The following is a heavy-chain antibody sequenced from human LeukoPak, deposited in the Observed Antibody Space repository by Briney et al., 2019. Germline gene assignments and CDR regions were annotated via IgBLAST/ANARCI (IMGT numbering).Heavy chain of an antibody. CDR2: IYYSGST. Sequence: SETLSLTCAVYGGSFSGYYWSWIRQPPGKGLGWIGYIYYSGSTNYNPSLKSRVTISVDMSKNQFSLKLTSVTAADTAVYYCACTPGAARFDPWGQGTLVTVSS. CDR3: ACTPGAARFDP. V-gene: IGHV4-59*08. CDR1: GGSFSGYY. D-gene: IGHD6-25*01. J-gene: IGHJ5*02.